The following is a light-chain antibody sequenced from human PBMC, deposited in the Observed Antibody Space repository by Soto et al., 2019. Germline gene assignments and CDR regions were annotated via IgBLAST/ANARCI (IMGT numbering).Light chain of an antibody. J-gene: IGLJ1*01. CDR1: SSDVGGYNY. CDR2: DVS. V-gene: IGLV2-14*01. Sequence: QSVLTQPASVSWSPGQSITISCTRTSSDVGGYNYVSWYQQHPGKAPKLMIYDVSNRPSGVSNRFSGSKSGNTASLTISGLQAEDEADYYCSSYTSSSTPLCVFGTGTKVTVL. CDR3: SSYTSSSTPLCV.